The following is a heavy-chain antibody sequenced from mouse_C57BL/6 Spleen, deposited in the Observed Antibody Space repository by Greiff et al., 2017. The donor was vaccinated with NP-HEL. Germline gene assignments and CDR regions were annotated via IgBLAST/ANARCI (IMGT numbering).Heavy chain of an antibody. D-gene: IGHD1-1*01. J-gene: IGHJ4*01. V-gene: IGHV1-85*01. CDR2: IYPRAGSP. CDR1: GYTFTSYD. CDR3: ARAGPHYYGSSYYAMDY. Sequence: QVQLQQSGPELVKPGASVPLSCKASGYTFTSYDLNWVKQRPGQGLEWIGWIYPRAGSPKYNDKFKGKATLTVDTSSSTAYMELHSLTSEDSAVYFCARAGPHYYGSSYYAMDYWGQGTSVTVSS.